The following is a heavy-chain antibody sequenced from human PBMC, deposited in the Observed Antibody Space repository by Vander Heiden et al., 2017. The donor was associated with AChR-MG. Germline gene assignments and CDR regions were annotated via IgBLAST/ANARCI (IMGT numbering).Heavy chain of an antibody. CDR3: ARVRPFYYYYMDV. V-gene: IGHV5-51*01. CDR2: IYPDDSDT. D-gene: IGHD3-10*01. J-gene: IGHJ6*03. CDR1: GYSFTSYW. Sequence: EVQLVQSGAEVKKPGESLKISCTASGYSFTSYWIAWVRQMPGKGLEWMGIIYPDDSDTRYSPSFEGQVTISADKSITTAYLQWSSLKASDTAMYYCARVRPFYYYYMDVWGKGTTVTVSS.